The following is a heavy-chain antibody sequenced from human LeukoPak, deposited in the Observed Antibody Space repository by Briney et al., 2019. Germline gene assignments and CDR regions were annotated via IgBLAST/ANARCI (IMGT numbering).Heavy chain of an antibody. CDR1: GFTFSNAW. Sequence: GGSLRLSCAASGFTFSNAWMSWVRQAPGKGLECVGRIKSKTDGGTTDYAATVKGRFTISRDDSKNTLYLQMNSLKTEDTAVYYCTTKYCGGDCYPARTDYWGQGTLVTVSS. V-gene: IGHV3-15*01. D-gene: IGHD2-21*02. J-gene: IGHJ4*02. CDR3: TTKYCGGDCYPARTDY. CDR2: IKSKTDGGTT.